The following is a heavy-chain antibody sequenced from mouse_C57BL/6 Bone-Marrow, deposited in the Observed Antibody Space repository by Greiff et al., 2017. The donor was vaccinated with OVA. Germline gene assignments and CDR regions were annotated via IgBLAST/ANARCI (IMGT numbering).Heavy chain of an antibody. D-gene: IGHD1-1*01. V-gene: IGHV1-53*01. CDR2: INPSNGGT. J-gene: IGHJ1*03. Sequence: QVQLQQPGTELVKPGASVKLSCKASGYTFTSYWMHWVKQRPGQGLEWIGNINPSNGGTNYNEKFKSKATLTVDKSSSTAYMQLSSLTSEDSAVYYCARSGFYYYGSSSLWDFDVWGTGTTVTVSS. CDR3: ARSGFYYYGSSSLWDFDV. CDR1: GYTFTSYW.